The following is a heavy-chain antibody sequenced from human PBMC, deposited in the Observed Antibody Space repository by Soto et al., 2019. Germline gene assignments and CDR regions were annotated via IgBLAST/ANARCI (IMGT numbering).Heavy chain of an antibody. J-gene: IGHJ4*02. CDR1: GFTFSSYG. V-gene: IGHV3-30*18. D-gene: IGHD3-10*01. Sequence: QVQLVESGGGVVQPGRSLRLSCVASGFTFSSYGMHWVRQAPGKGLEWVAVISYDGSNKYYADSVKGRFTISRDNSKNTLYLQMNSLRAEDTAVYYCAKDPRGRGYWGQGTLVTVSS. CDR2: ISYDGSNK. CDR3: AKDPRGRGY.